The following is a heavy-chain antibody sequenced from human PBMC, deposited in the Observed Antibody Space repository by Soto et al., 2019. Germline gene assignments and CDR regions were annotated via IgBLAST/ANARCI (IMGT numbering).Heavy chain of an antibody. CDR2: INYRGTT. V-gene: IGHV4-31*03. J-gene: IGHJ4*02. Sequence: QVQLQESGPGLVKPSQTLSLTCTVSGGPIINGDTYLNWIRQHPEKGQEWMGYINYRGTTNYNPALKSRILISIDTSKNQFSMSLTSVTAADTAVYYCARDAPEVAPYWGQGTLVTVSS. CDR3: ARDAPEVAPY. D-gene: IGHD2-15*01. CDR1: GGPIINGDTY.